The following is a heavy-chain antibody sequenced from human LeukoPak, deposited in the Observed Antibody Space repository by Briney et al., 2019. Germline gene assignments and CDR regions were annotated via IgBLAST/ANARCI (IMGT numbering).Heavy chain of an antibody. J-gene: IGHJ4*02. CDR1: GASISSYY. CDR2: IYYSGST. CDR3: AILEAVAGTFDY. V-gene: IGHV4-59*12. Sequence: SETLSLTCTVSGASISSYYWSWIRQPPGKGLEWIGSIYYSGSTYYNPSLKSRVTISVDTSKNQFSLKLSSVTAADTAVYYCAILEAVAGTFDYWGQGTLVTVSS. D-gene: IGHD6-19*01.